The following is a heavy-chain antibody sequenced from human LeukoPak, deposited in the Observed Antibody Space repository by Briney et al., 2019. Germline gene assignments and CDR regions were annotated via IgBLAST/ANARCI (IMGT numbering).Heavy chain of an antibody. Sequence: PSETLSLTCTVSGGSISSSSYYWGWIRQPPGKGLEWIGSIYYSGSTYYNPSLKSRVTISVDTSKNQFSLKLSSVTAADTAVYYCASIGATIFGVVISLAFDIWGQGTMVTVSS. J-gene: IGHJ3*02. D-gene: IGHD3-3*01. V-gene: IGHV4-39*01. CDR2: IYYSGST. CDR3: ASIGATIFGVVISLAFDI. CDR1: GGSISSSSYY.